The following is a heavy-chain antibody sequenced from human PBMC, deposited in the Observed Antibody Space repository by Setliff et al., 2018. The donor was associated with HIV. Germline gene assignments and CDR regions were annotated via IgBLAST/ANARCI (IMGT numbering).Heavy chain of an antibody. CDR2: INPSGGST. Sequence: ASVKVSCKASGYTFTSYYMHWVRQAPGQGLEWMGIINPSGGSTNYAQKFQGRVTMTRDTSTSTVYMELSSLKSDDTAVYYCARGGYHGFGSYGDYWGQGTLVTV. CDR3: ARGGYHGFGSYGDY. D-gene: IGHD3-10*01. V-gene: IGHV1-46*01. J-gene: IGHJ4*02. CDR1: GYTFTSYY.